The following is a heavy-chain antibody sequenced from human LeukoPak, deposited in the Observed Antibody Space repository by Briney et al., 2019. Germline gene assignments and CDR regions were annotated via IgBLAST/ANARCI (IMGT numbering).Heavy chain of an antibody. CDR3: ARGGSVGLLWFGELLPFDY. V-gene: IGHV4-61*01. J-gene: IGHJ4*02. CDR1: GYSISSGYY. CDR2: IYYSGST. D-gene: IGHD3-10*01. Sequence: SETLSLTCTVSGYSISSGYYWGWIRQPPGQGLEWIGYIYYSGSTNYNPSLKSRVTISVDTSKNQFSLKLSSVTAADTAVYYCARGGSVGLLWFGELLPFDYWGQGTLVTVSS.